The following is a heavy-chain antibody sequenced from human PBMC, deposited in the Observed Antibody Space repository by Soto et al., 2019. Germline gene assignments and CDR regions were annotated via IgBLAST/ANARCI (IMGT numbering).Heavy chain of an antibody. V-gene: IGHV4-34*01. Sequence: SETLSLTCAVYGGSFSGYYWSWIRQPPGKGLEWIGEINHSGSTNYNPSLKSRVTISVDTSKNQFSLKLSSVTAADTAVYYCASRRWLQLPFHYWGQGTLVTVYS. CDR1: GGSFSGYY. CDR3: ASRRWLQLPFHY. J-gene: IGHJ4*02. CDR2: INHSGST. D-gene: IGHD5-12*01.